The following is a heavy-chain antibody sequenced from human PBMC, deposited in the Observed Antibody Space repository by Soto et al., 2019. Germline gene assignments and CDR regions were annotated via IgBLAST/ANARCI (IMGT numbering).Heavy chain of an antibody. CDR3: AATRGGGGY. CDR2: IYSGGYT. CDR1: GFTVSNNY. D-gene: IGHD3-10*01. J-gene: IGHJ4*02. Sequence: EVQLVESGGGLIQPGGSLRLSCAVSGFTVSNNYMSWVRQAPGKGLEGVSVIYSGGYTAYGDSVKGRFTISRDNSTNPLFLQRKSVGAAATAVFYGAATRGGGGYWGQGTLVTVSS. V-gene: IGHV3-53*01.